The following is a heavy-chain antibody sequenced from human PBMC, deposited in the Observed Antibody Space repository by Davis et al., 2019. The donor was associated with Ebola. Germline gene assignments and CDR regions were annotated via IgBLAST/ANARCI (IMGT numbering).Heavy chain of an antibody. CDR1: GFTFSSYS. CDR2: ISSISSTI. CDR3: ARGGGLRFLEWLAREDQNYYYYMDV. D-gene: IGHD3-3*01. Sequence: PGGSLRLSCAASGFTFSSYSMNWVRQAPRKGLEWVSYISSISSTIYYADSVKGRFTISRDNAKNSLYLQMNSLRAEDTAVYYCARGGGLRFLEWLAREDQNYYYYMDVWGKGTTVTVSS. V-gene: IGHV3-48*04. J-gene: IGHJ6*03.